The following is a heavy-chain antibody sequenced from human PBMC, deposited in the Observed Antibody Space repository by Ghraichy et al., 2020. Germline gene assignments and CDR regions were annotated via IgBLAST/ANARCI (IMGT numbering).Heavy chain of an antibody. CDR2: IYYSGST. CDR3: ASRGALTMIRALPFDP. V-gene: IGHV4-39*07. D-gene: IGHD3-22*01. Sequence: SETLSLTCTVSGGSISSSSYYWGWIRQPPGKGLEWIGSIYYSGSTYYNPSLKSRVTISVDTSKNQFSLKLSSVTAADTAVYYCASRGALTMIRALPFDPWGQGTLVTVSS. J-gene: IGHJ5*02. CDR1: GGSISSSSYY.